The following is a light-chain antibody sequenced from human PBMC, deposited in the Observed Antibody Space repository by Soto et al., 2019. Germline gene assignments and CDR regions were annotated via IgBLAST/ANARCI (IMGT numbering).Light chain of an antibody. CDR3: QQRSTWPPWT. CDR2: TAS. CDR1: QSVSNY. Sequence: EIVLTQSPATLSLSPGERATLSCRASQSVSNYLAWYQQKPGQAPRLLIYTASNRATGIPAKFSGSGSGTDFTLTISSLEPEDFAVYYCQQRSTWPPWTFGQGTKVDIK. V-gene: IGKV3-11*01. J-gene: IGKJ1*01.